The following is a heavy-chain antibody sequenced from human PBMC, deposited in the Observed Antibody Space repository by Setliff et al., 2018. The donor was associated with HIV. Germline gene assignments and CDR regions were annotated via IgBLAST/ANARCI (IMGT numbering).Heavy chain of an antibody. CDR3: ARIRGSSGYFQEYYFEF. CDR2: IWYDGSNK. D-gene: IGHD5-12*01. V-gene: IGHV3-33*08. CDR1: GFTFSDFW. J-gene: IGHJ4*02. Sequence: GGSLRLSCAASGFTFSDFWMHWVRQAPGKGLEWVAVIWYDGSNKYYADSVKGRFSISRDNAKNSLYLQMNSLRAEDTALYYCARIRGSSGYFQEYYFEFWGQGTLVTVPQ.